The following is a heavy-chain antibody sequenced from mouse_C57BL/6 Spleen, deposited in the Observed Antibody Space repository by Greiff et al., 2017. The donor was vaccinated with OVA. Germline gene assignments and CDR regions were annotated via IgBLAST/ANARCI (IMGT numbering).Heavy chain of an antibody. CDR1: GYTFTDYN. CDR3: VRDYDYDEDYFDY. D-gene: IGHD2-4*01. CDR2: INPNNGGT. Sequence: EVQLQQSGPELVKPGASVKMSCKASGYTFTDYNMHWVKQSHGKSLEWIGYINPNNGGTSYNQKFKGKATLTVNKSSSTAYMELRSLTSEDSAVYYCVRDYDYDEDYFDYWGQGTTLTVSS. V-gene: IGHV1-22*01. J-gene: IGHJ2*01.